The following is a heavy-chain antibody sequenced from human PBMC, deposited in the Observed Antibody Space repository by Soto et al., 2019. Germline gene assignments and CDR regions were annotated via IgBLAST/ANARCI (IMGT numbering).Heavy chain of an antibody. D-gene: IGHD1-1*01. CDR3: ARRGRCGTTGSGRRYRFAP. Sequence: SETLSLTCTVSGCSIGSSSYYWCGILQPPGKGLEWIGSIYYSGSTYYNPSLKSRVTISVDTSKNQFSLKLSSVTAADTAVYYCARRGRCGTTGSGRRYRFAPSGQRTLVTVYS. J-gene: IGHJ5*02. CDR2: IYYSGST. CDR1: GCSIGSSSYY. V-gene: IGHV4-39*01.